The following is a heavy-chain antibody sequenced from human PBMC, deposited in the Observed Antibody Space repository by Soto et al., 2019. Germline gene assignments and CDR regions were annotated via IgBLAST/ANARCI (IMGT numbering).Heavy chain of an antibody. Sequence: GESLKISCNGSGYSFTIYWISWVRQMPGKGLEWMGRIDPSDSYTNYSPSFQGHVTISADKSVSTAYLQWSSLKASDTAMYYCARSWIQLIYGMDVWGQGTTVTVSS. D-gene: IGHD5-18*01. V-gene: IGHV5-10-1*01. CDR3: ARSWIQLIYGMDV. J-gene: IGHJ6*02. CDR1: GYSFTIYW. CDR2: IDPSDSYT.